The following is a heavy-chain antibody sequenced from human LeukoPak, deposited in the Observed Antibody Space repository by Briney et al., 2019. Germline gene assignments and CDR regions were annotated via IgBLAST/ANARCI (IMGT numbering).Heavy chain of an antibody. J-gene: IGHJ4*02. Sequence: GGSLRLSCAASGFTFSSYWMSWVRQAPGKGLEWVSYIRGSSDVLYYADSVKGRFTISRDNAKNSLYLQMNSLRDEDTAVYYCARGDYSAGNYYGPDYRGQGTLVTVSS. CDR1: GFTFSSYW. CDR2: IRGSSDVL. D-gene: IGHD3-22*01. CDR3: ARGDYSAGNYYGPDY. V-gene: IGHV3-48*02.